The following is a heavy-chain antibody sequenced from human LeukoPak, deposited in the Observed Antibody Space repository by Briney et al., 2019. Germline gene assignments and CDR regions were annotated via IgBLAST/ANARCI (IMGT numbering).Heavy chain of an antibody. D-gene: IGHD6-19*01. CDR1: GFRFFNHW. V-gene: IGHV3-7*01. CDR2: IKEDGSQA. CDR3: ARGREITVSGTDYFDY. Sequence: GGSLRLSCAASGFRFFNHWMSWVRQDPGKGLEWVATIKEDGSQADYVDSVKGRFTISRDNARSSLYLQMNSQRVEDTAVYYCARGREITVSGTDYFDYWGQGTLVTVSS. J-gene: IGHJ4*02.